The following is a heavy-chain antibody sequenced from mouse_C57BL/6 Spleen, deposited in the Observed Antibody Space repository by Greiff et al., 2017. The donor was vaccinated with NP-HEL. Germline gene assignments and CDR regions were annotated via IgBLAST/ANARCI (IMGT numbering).Heavy chain of an antibody. V-gene: IGHV2-2*01. CDR3: ARNSNYDAMDY. Sequence: QVQLQQSGPGLVQPSQSLSITCTVSGFSLTSYGVHWVRQSPGKGLEWLGVIWSGGSTDYNAAFLSRLSISKDNSKSQVFFKMNSLQADDTAIYYCARNSNYDAMDYWGQGTSVTVSS. CDR1: GFSLTSYG. D-gene: IGHD2-5*01. CDR2: IWSGGST. J-gene: IGHJ4*01.